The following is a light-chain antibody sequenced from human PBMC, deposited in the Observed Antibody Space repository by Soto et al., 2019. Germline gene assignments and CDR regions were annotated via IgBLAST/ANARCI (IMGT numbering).Light chain of an antibody. CDR1: QTIYNW. CDR2: KAS. J-gene: IGKJ1*01. CDR3: QQYNSYPRT. Sequence: DIQMTQSPSTLSASVGDRVTITCRASQTIYNWLAWYQQKPGKAPKLLIYKASSLESGVPSRVSGSGSGTEFTLTITSLQPDDFATYYCQQYNSYPRTFGQGTKVDIK. V-gene: IGKV1-5*03.